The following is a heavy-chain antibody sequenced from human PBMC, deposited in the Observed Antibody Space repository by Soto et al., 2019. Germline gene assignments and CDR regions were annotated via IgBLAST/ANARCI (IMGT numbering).Heavy chain of an antibody. CDR3: AKESGYSSSWLIDY. CDR1: GFTFSSYA. CDR2: ISGSGGST. V-gene: IGHV3-23*01. D-gene: IGHD6-13*01. J-gene: IGHJ4*02. Sequence: PGGSLRLSCGASGFTFSSYAMTWVRQAPGKGLEWVSAISGSGGSTYYADSVKGRFTISRDNSKNTLYLQMNSLRAEDTAVYYCAKESGYSSSWLIDYWGQGTLVTVSS.